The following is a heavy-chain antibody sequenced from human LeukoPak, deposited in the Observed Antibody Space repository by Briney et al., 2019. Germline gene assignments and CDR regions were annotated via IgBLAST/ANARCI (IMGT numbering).Heavy chain of an antibody. D-gene: IGHD6-13*01. J-gene: IGHJ4*02. CDR1: GGSISSSNW. CDR2: IYHSGST. Sequence: TSGTLSLTCAVSGGSISSSNWWSWVRQPPGKGLEWIGEIYHSGSTNYNPSLKSRVTISVDTSKNQFSLKLSSVTAADTAVYYCAREGAAAIDYWGQGTLVTVSS. CDR3: AREGAAAIDY. V-gene: IGHV4-4*02.